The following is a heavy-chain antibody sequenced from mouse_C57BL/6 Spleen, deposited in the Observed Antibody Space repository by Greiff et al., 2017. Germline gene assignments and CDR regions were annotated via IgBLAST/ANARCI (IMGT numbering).Heavy chain of an antibody. Sequence: VQLQQPGAELVRPGSSVKLSCKASGYTFTSYWMHWVKQRPIQGLEWIGNIDPSDSETHYKQKFKDKATLTGYKSSSTAYMQLSRQTSEVSAVYYRAMFYYYGSSPYFDVWGTGTTVTVSS. CDR2: IDPSDSET. D-gene: IGHD1-1*01. CDR1: GYTFTSYW. J-gene: IGHJ1*03. V-gene: IGHV1-52*01. CDR3: AMFYYYGSSPYFDV.